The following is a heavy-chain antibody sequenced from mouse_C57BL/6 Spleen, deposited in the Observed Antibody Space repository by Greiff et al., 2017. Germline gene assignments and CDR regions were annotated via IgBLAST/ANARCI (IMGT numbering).Heavy chain of an antibody. Sequence: EVMLVESEGGLVQPGSSMKLSCTASGFTFSDYYMAWVRQVPEKGLEWVANINYDGSSTDYLDSLKSRFIISRDNAKNILYLQMSSLKSEDTATYYCARGYGNLAWFAYWGQGTLVTVSA. D-gene: IGHD2-10*02. CDR3: ARGYGNLAWFAY. CDR2: INYDGSST. J-gene: IGHJ3*01. V-gene: IGHV5-16*01. CDR1: GFTFSDYY.